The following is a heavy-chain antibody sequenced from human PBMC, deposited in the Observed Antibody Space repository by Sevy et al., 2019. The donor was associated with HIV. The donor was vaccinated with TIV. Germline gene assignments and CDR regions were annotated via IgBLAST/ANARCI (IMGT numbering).Heavy chain of an antibody. V-gene: IGHV1-3*01. CDR2: INAGNGNT. J-gene: IGHJ6*03. CDR1: GYTFTSYA. CDR3: ATSGYCSGGSCYGDYYYYYMDV. D-gene: IGHD2-15*01. Sequence: ASVKVSCKASGYTFTSYAMHWVRQAPGQRLEWMGWINAGNGNTKYSQKFQGRVTITRDTSASTAYMELSSLRSEDTAVYHCATSGYCSGGSCYGDYYYYYMDVWGKGTTVTVSS.